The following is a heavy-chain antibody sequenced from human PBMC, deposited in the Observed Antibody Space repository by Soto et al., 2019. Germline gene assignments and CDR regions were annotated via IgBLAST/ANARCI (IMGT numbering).Heavy chain of an antibody. J-gene: IGHJ4*02. Sequence: EVQLVESGGGLVQPGGSLRLSCVVSGLTFSNYWMSWVRQAPGKGLEWVANINQDGSESYYVDSVKGRFTISRDNGKNALYLQMTSLRAEDTAVYYCARPARECSSPGCANWGQGTLVTVSS. CDR2: INQDGSES. D-gene: IGHD2-2*01. CDR1: GLTFSNYW. CDR3: ARPARECSSPGCAN. V-gene: IGHV3-7*01.